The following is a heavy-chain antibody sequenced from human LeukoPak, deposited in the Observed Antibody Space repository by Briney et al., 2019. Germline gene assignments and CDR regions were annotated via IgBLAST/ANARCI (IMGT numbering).Heavy chain of an antibody. CDR2: ISPGGSDT. J-gene: IGHJ4*02. D-gene: IGHD6-6*01. CDR3: ARRTEYHFDS. V-gene: IGHV5-51*01. Sequence: GESLKISCKSSGYSFTSYWIGWVRQMPGKGLEWMGTISPGGSDTRYSPSFQGQVTISADKSISTAYLQWSSLRASDTAMYYCARRTEYHFDSWGQGTLVTVSS. CDR1: GYSFTSYW.